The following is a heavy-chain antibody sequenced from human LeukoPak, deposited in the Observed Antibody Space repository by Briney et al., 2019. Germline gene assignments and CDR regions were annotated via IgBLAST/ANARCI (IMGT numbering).Heavy chain of an antibody. J-gene: IGHJ4*02. D-gene: IGHD3-10*02. V-gene: IGHV3-48*03. CDR1: GFTFSSYE. CDR2: ISYTGSNK. Sequence: PGGSLRLSCAASGFTFSSYEMNWVRQAPGKGLEWLSYISYTGSNKYYADSEKGRFTISRDNAKNSLYLQMNSLRAEDTAVYFCARVFVGENFDYWGQGTLVTVSS. CDR3: ARVFVGENFDY.